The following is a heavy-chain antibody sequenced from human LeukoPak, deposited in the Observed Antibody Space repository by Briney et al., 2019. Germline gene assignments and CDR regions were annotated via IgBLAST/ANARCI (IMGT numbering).Heavy chain of an antibody. Sequence: PGGSLRLSCAASGFTFRSDWMSCGRQAPAKVLEGVANINLGRSDKYYVASLKGRYTISRDNAKNSLYLQMRSLRAEDTAIYYCARDSPYSDSFAYDYWGQGTLVTVSS. J-gene: IGHJ4*02. D-gene: IGHD6-13*01. CDR2: INLGRSDK. CDR3: ARDSPYSDSFAYDY. V-gene: IGHV3-7*01. CDR1: GFTFRSDW.